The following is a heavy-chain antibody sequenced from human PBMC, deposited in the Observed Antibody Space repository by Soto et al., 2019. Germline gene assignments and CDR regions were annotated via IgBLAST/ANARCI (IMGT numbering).Heavy chain of an antibody. Sequence: QVQLVQSGAEVKKPGSSVKVSCKASGGTFSSYAISWVRQAPGQGLGWMGGIIPIFGTANYAQKFPGRVTLTADESTRTAYMELSSLRSEDTAVYYCARGVSSGWSRFDYWGQGTLVTVSS. V-gene: IGHV1-69*12. D-gene: IGHD6-19*01. CDR1: GGTFSSYA. J-gene: IGHJ4*02. CDR2: IIPIFGTA. CDR3: ARGVSSGWSRFDY.